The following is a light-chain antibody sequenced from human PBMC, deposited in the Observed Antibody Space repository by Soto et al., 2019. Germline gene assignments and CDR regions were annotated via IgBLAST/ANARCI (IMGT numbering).Light chain of an antibody. CDR1: SSDVGGYNY. CDR3: SSYTSSSTSG. J-gene: IGLJ2*01. CDR2: DVC. Sequence: QSALTQPASVSGSPGQSITISCTGTSSDVGGYNYDSWYQQHPGKAPKLMIYDVCNRPSGVSNRFSGSKSGNTASLTISGLQAEDEADYYCSSYTSSSTSGFGGGTKLTVL. V-gene: IGLV2-14*01.